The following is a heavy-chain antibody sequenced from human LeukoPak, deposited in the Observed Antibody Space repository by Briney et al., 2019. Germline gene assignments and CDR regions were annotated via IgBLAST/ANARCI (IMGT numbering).Heavy chain of an antibody. J-gene: IGHJ6*03. CDR1: GGSISSYY. CDR2: FYTSGST. V-gene: IGHV4-4*07. Sequence: SETLSLTCTVSGGSISSYYWSWIRQPAGKGLEWIGRFYTSGSTNYNPSLKSRVTMSVDTSKSQFSLKLSSVTAADTAVYHCAREGYYYYYTDVWGKGTTVTVSS. CDR3: AREGYYYYYTDV.